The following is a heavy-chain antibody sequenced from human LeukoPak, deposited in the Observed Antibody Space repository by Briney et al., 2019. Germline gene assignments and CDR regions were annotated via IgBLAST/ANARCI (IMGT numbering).Heavy chain of an antibody. J-gene: IGHJ6*03. CDR3: ARVASAYCSSTSCYRDYYYYYMDA. CDR1: GGTFSSYA. CDR2: IIPIFGTA. Sequence: SVKVSCKASGGTFSSYAISWVRQAPGQGLEWMGGIIPIFGTANYAQKFQGRVTITADESTSTAYMELSSLRSEDTAVYYCARVASAYCSSTSCYRDYYYYYMDAWGKGTTVTVSS. D-gene: IGHD2-2*02. V-gene: IGHV1-69*13.